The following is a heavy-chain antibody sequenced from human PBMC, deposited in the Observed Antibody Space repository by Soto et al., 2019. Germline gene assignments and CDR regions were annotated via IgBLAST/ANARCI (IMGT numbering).Heavy chain of an antibody. CDR1: GFSVSGSS. J-gene: IGHJ4*02. V-gene: IGHV3-53*01. CDR2: MHRGGST. CDR3: ARVNTTLVDHFDC. Sequence: HPGGSLRLSCVVSGFSVSGSSIFWVRQATGKGLEWVSLMHRGGSTDNADSVKGRFTTSRDKSKNTLYLHMNGLRVEDTAVYYCARVNTTLVDHFDCWGQGTLVTVS. D-gene: IGHD5-18*01.